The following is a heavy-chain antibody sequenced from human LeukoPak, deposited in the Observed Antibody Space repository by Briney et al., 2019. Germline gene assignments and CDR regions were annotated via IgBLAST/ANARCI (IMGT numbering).Heavy chain of an antibody. D-gene: IGHD2-15*01. CDR1: GGSISSNNW. CDR3: ASSRGPFDY. J-gene: IGHJ4*02. CDR2: IYHSEST. V-gene: IGHV4-4*02. Sequence: SETLSLTCAVSGGSISSNNWWSWVRQPPGKGLEWIGEIYHSESTNYKPSLKSRVTISIGKSKNQLSLKLSSVTAADTAVYYCASSRGPFDYWGQGTLVTVSS.